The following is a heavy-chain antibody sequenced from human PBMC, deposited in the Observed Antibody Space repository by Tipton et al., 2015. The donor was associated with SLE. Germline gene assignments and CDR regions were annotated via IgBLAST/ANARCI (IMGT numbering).Heavy chain of an antibody. V-gene: IGHV4-34*01. CDR3: ARGRVDYIRGTYRPSSFDY. CDR2: IHDSGSS. D-gene: IGHD3-16*02. Sequence: TLSLTCAVNGGSSSAYYWSWIRQSPGKALEWIGDIHDSGSSNYNPSLKSRVPISVDTSKNQISLKLNSVTAADTAVYYCARGRVDYIRGTYRPSSFDYWGQGTQVTVSS. J-gene: IGHJ4*02. CDR1: GGSSSAYY.